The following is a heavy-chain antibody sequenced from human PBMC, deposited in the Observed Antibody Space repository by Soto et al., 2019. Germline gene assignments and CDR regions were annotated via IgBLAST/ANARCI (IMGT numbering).Heavy chain of an antibody. CDR2: GYQSGNT. V-gene: IGHV4-39*01. CDR1: GVSISSSSHY. J-gene: IGHJ4*02. Sequence: SETLSLTGSVSGVSISSSSHYWAWIRQAPGQGLEWIGSGYQSGNTHYNPSLRNRATVSVDTSTNEISLKVKSVTAADTAVYFCARHALKEESDLWGQGIPVTVSS. CDR3: ARHALKEESDL.